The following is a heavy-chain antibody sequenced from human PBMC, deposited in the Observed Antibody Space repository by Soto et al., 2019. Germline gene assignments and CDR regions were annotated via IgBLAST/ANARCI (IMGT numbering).Heavy chain of an antibody. D-gene: IGHD6-13*01. CDR2: ISSGGSST. Sequence: GGSLRLSCAASGFTFSGYAMSWVRQAPGKALEWVSAISSGGSSTPYADSVKGRFTISRDNSKNTLYLQMESLRAEDTAVYYCAKKQHLEVWKDRFDYWGQGTLVTVSS. CDR3: AKKQHLEVWKDRFDY. CDR1: GFTFSGYA. J-gene: IGHJ4*02. V-gene: IGHV3-23*01.